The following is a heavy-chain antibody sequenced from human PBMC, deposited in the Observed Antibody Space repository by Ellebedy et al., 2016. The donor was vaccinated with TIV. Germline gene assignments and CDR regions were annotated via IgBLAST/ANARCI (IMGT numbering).Heavy chain of an antibody. CDR2: IRDDGSKK. V-gene: IGHV3-30*02. J-gene: IGHJ4*02. Sequence: GGSLRLSCAASGFTFSAYGMHWVRQAPGKGLEWVSYIRDDGSKKYYADSVTGRFTISRDNSDNTLHLHMNSLRAEDTAMYYCAKGRSAAVDYWGQGILVTVSS. CDR1: GFTFSAYG. D-gene: IGHD6-13*01. CDR3: AKGRSAAVDY.